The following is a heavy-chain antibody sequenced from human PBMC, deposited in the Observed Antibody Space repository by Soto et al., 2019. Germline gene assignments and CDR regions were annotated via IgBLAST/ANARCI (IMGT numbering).Heavy chain of an antibody. J-gene: IGHJ6*02. CDR1: DFSISNAW. V-gene: IGHV3-15*07. Sequence: EVQLVESGGGLVKPGGSLRLSCAASDFSISNAWMNWVRQAPGKGLEWVGRIKTRSEGEATDYAAPLKDRFTISRDDSKTTLFLKRTTLKPETTAVYYGTKGSVEGVGGQGARSSSP. D-gene: IGHD2-15*01. CDR3: TKGSVEGV. CDR2: IKTRSEGEAT.